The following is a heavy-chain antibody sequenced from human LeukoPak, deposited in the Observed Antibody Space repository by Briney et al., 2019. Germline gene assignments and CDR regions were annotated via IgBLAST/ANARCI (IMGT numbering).Heavy chain of an antibody. J-gene: IGHJ4*02. Sequence: PGGSLRLSCAASGFTVSSNYMSWDRQAPGKGLEWVSVIYSGGSTYYADSVKGRFTISRDNSKNTLYLQMNSLRAEDTAVYYCARERYDYIWGSYSHWGQGTLVTVSS. D-gene: IGHD3-16*01. V-gene: IGHV3-53*01. CDR3: ARERYDYIWGSYSH. CDR1: GFTVSSNY. CDR2: IYSGGST.